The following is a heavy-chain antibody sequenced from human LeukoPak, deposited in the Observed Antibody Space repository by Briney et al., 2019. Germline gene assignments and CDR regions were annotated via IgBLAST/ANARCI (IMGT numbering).Heavy chain of an antibody. D-gene: IGHD1-26*01. V-gene: IGHV1-69*13. Sequence: GASVKVSCKASGGTFSSYAISWVRQAPGQGLEWMGGIIPIFGTANYAQKFQGRVTITADESTSTAYMELSSLRSEDTAVYYCVVGANGIFDYWGQGTLVTVSS. CDR3: VVGANGIFDY. J-gene: IGHJ4*02. CDR2: IIPIFGTA. CDR1: GGTFSSYA.